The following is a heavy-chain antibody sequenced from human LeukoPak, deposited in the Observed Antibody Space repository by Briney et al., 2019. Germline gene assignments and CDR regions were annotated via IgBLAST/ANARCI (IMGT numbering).Heavy chain of an antibody. CDR3: ARGLVRANGPVDY. Sequence: GGSLRLSCAASGFTFSDYYLTWLRQAPGKGLEWVSYISSSSSYTNYADSVKGRLTISRDNAKNSLYLQMNSLRAEDTAVYYCARGLVRANGPVDYWGQGTLVIVSS. CDR1: GFTFSDYY. CDR2: ISSSSSYT. D-gene: IGHD1-26*01. V-gene: IGHV3-11*05. J-gene: IGHJ4*02.